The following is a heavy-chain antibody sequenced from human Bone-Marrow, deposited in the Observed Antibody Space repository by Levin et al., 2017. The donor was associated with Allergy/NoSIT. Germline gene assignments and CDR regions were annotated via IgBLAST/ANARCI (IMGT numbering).Heavy chain of an antibody. V-gene: IGHV4-31*03. CDR1: GGSINSVGSY. CDR2: IYYSGST. J-gene: IGHJ3*02. CDR3: AREISIFGVADI. Sequence: PSETLSLTCSVSGGSINSVGSYWTWIRQHPGKGLEWIGYIYYSGSTYYNPSLKSRVTISVDKSKNQFSLRLGSVTAADTAVYYCAREISIFGVADIWGQGTMVTVSS. D-gene: IGHD3-3*01.